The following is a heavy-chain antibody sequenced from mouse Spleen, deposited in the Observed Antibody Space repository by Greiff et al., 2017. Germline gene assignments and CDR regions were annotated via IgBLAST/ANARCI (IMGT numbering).Heavy chain of an antibody. Sequence: EVRLVESGGGLVKPGGSLKLSCAASGFTFSDYGMHWVRQAPEKGLEWVAYISSGSSTIYYADTVKGQFTISRDNAKNTLFLQMTSLRSEDTAMYYCARQITTAHFDYWGQGTTLTVSS. J-gene: IGHJ2*01. CDR2: ISSGSSTI. CDR3: ARQITTAHFDY. V-gene: IGHV5-17*01. D-gene: IGHD1-2*01. CDR1: GFTFSDYG.